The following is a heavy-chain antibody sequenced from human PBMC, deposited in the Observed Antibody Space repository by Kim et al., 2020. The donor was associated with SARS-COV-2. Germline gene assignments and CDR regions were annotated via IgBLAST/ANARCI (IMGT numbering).Heavy chain of an antibody. CDR1: GFTFSSYW. V-gene: IGHV3-74*01. J-gene: IGHJ5*01. CDR3: AIFCIGAAASRDCVDA. D-gene: IGHD6-13*01. Sequence: GGSLRLSCAASGFTFSSYWMHWVRQAPGKGLVWVSGINSDGSSTSYADSVKGRFTISRDNAKNTLYMQMNSLRAEDTAVYYCAIFCIGAAASRDCVDAWG. CDR2: INSDGSST.